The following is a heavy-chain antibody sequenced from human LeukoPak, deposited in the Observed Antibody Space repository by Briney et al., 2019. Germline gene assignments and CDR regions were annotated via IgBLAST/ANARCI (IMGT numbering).Heavy chain of an antibody. V-gene: IGHV4-59*08. CDR1: GGSISSYC. CDR2: IYYSGST. CDR3: ARNVVVPAAHYYYYMDV. Sequence: SETLSLTCTVSGGSISSYCWSWIRQPPGKGLEWIGYIYYSGSTNYNPSLKSRVTISVDTSKNQFSLKLSSVTAADTAVYYCARNVVVPAAHYYYYMDVWGKGTTVTVSS. J-gene: IGHJ6*03. D-gene: IGHD2-2*01.